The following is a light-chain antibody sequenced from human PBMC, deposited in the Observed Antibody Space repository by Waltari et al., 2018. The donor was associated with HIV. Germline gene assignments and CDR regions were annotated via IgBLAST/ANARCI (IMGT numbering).Light chain of an antibody. J-gene: IGLJ2*01. CDR2: DVT. CDR3: VSYTEKDTFLL. Sequence: QSALTQPPSASGSPGQSVAISCPGSSTAIGTYNFVSWYQHHPGKAPKLLIYDVTRRPPGIPDRFSGTKSGYTASLTVSDLQVEDEADYYCVSYTEKDTFLLFGGGTKLAV. V-gene: IGLV2-8*01. CDR1: STAIGTYNF.